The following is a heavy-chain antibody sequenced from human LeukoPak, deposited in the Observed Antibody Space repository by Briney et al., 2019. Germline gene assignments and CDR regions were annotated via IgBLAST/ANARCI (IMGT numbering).Heavy chain of an antibody. Sequence: GGSLRLSCAASGFTFSSYSMSWIRQAPGKGLERVSYISSSGSTIYYADSVKGRFTISRDNAKNSLYLQMNSLRAEDTAVYYCARDGLVVAGTFFDYWGQGTLVTVSS. D-gene: IGHD2-15*01. CDR1: GFTFSSYS. CDR2: ISSSGSTI. CDR3: ARDGLVVAGTFFDY. J-gene: IGHJ4*02. V-gene: IGHV3-48*04.